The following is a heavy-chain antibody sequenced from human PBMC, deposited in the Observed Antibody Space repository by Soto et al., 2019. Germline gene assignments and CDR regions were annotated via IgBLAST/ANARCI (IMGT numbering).Heavy chain of an antibody. CDR2: ISGSGDST. J-gene: IGHJ4*02. V-gene: IGHV3-23*01. Sequence: EVQLLESGGGLVQPGGSLRLSCAASGFTFSSYAMSWVRQAPGKGLEWVSAISGSGDSTFYADSVKGRFTISRDNSKNTLFLQMNSLRADDTAVYYCAKRESVVTSYPGNYFDYWGQGTLVTVSS. D-gene: IGHD2-21*02. CDR3: AKRESVVTSYPGNYFDY. CDR1: GFTFSSYA.